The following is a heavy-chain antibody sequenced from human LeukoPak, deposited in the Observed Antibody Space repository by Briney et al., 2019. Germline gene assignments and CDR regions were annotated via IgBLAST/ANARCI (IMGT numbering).Heavy chain of an antibody. J-gene: IGHJ6*02. CDR2: ISAYNGNT. D-gene: IGHD1-26*01. CDR1: GYTFTSYS. Sequence: ASVKVSCKASGYTFTSYSISWVRQAPGQGLEWMGWISAYNGNTNYAQKLQGRVTMTTDTSTSTAYMELRSLRSDDTAVYYCASTSAVGATVYYYYGMDVWGQGTTVTVSS. V-gene: IGHV1-18*01. CDR3: ASTSAVGATVYYYYGMDV.